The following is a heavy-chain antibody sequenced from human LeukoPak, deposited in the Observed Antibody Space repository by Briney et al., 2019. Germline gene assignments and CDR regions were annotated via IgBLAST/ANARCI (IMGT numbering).Heavy chain of an antibody. CDR3: ARSDILTDGYYGMDV. Sequence: GGSLRLSCADSGFTVSSNYMSWVRQAPGKGLEWVSVIYSGGSTYYADSVKGRFTISRHNSKNTLYLQMNSLRAEDTAVYYCARSDILTDGYYGMDVWGQGTTVTVSS. V-gene: IGHV3-53*04. J-gene: IGHJ6*02. CDR1: GFTVSSNY. CDR2: IYSGGST. D-gene: IGHD3-9*01.